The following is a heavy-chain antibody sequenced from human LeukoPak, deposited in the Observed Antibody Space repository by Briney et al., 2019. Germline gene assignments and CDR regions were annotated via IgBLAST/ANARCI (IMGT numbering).Heavy chain of an antibody. CDR2: ISSGGSTI. CDR1: GFTFSSYE. J-gene: IGHJ4*02. V-gene: IGHV3-48*03. CDR3: ARDNSDYGDYGGPSTEY. D-gene: IGHD4-17*01. Sequence: PGGSLRLSCAASGFTFSSYEMNWVRQAPGKGLEWVSYISSGGSTIYYADSVKGRFTISRDNAKNSLYLQMNSLRAEDTAVYYCARDNSDYGDYGGPSTEYWGQGTLVTVSS.